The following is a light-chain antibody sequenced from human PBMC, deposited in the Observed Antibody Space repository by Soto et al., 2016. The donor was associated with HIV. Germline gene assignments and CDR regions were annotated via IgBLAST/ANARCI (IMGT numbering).Light chain of an antibody. CDR3: QXFTPIT. V-gene: IGKV1-16*02. J-gene: IGKJ5*01. Sequence: DIQMTQSPSSLSASVGDTVTITCRASQDIDNYLAWFQQKPGKAPKSLIYGASTLQSGVSSKFSGSRSGTDFTLTISSLQPEDFATYYCQXFTPITFGQGTRLEIK. CDR1: QDIDNY. CDR2: GAS.